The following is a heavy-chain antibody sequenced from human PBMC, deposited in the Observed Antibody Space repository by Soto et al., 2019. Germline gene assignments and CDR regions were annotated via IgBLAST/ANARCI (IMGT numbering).Heavy chain of an antibody. J-gene: IGHJ6*02. CDR2: FDPEDGET. D-gene: IGHD4-17*01. V-gene: IGHV1-24*01. CDR3: ATFTGATVTYYYYYGMDV. CDR1: GYTLTELS. Sequence: ASVKVSCKVSGYTLTELSMHWVRQAPGKGLEWMGGFDPEDGETIYAQKFQGRVTMTEDTSTDTAYMELSSLRSEDTAVYYCATFTGATVTYYYYYGMDVWGQGTTVTVSS.